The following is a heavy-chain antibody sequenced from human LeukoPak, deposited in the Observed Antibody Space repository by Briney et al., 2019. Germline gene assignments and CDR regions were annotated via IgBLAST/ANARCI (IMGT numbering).Heavy chain of an antibody. Sequence: GASVKVSCRASGYTFADYYLHWVRQAPGQGLEWMGRINPNSGGTSYAQKFQGRVTMTRDTSISTAYMELSRLRYDDTAVYYCARGEWLLHYWGQGTLVTVSS. D-gene: IGHD3-3*01. CDR1: GYTFADYY. CDR3: ARGEWLLHY. CDR2: INPNSGGT. J-gene: IGHJ4*02. V-gene: IGHV1-2*06.